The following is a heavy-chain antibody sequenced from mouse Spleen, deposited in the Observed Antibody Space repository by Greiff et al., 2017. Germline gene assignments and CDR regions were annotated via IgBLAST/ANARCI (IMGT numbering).Heavy chain of an antibody. CDR3: ARHNDHGGWFAY. CDR2: INSDGGST. CDR1: GFTFSSYT. V-gene: IGHV5-6-2*01. J-gene: IGHJ3*01. Sequence: EVKLMESGGGLVKPGGSLKLSCAASGFTFSSYTMSWVRQTPEKRLELVAAINSDGGSTYYPDTMERRFIISRDNTKKTLYLQMSSLRSEDTALYYCARHNDHGGWFAYWGQGTLVTVSA.